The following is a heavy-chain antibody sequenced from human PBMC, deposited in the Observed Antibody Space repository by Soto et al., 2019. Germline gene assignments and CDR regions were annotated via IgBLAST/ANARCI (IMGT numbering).Heavy chain of an antibody. J-gene: IGHJ4*02. V-gene: IGHV3-23*01. D-gene: IGHD6-19*01. Sequence: QPGGSLRLSCAASGFTFSSYAMSWVRQAPGKGLEWVSAISGSGGSTYNADSVKGRFTISRDNSKNTLYLQMNSLRPEDTAVYYCAKDLGGWYVKEFGYWGQGTLVTVSS. CDR3: AKDLGGWYVKEFGY. CDR1: GFTFSSYA. CDR2: ISGSGGST.